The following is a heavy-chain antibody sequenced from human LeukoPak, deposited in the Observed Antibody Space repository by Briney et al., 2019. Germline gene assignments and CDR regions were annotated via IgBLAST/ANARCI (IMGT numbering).Heavy chain of an antibody. J-gene: IGHJ6*04. CDR3: ATWAFYHDLDV. CDR2: INSDGGKT. CDR1: GVSFHALA. V-gene: IGHV3-43*02. D-gene: IGHD1-26*01. Sequence: GGSLRLSCAASGVSFHALAMHWVRQTPGKGLEWVSLINSDGGKTYYPDSVRRRFTICRDNSKNSLYLQMNSQRTEDTALYCCATWAFYHDLDVWGKGTTVTVSS.